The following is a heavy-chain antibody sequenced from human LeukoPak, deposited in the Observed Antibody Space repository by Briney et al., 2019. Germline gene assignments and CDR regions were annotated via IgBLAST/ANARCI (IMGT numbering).Heavy chain of an antibody. J-gene: IGHJ5*02. D-gene: IGHD3-10*01. CDR1: GYTFTSYG. Sequence: AAVKVSCKASGYTFTSYGISWVRQAPGQGLEGMGWISAYNGNTNYAQKLQGRVTIATDTSTSTAYMELRSLRSDDTAVYYCARVITMLRGVIPNWFDPWGQGTLVTVSS. CDR3: ARVITMLRGVIPNWFDP. V-gene: IGHV1-18*01. CDR2: ISAYNGNT.